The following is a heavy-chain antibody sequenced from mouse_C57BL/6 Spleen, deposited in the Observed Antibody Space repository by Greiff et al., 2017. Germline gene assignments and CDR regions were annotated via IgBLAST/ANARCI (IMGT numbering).Heavy chain of an antibody. J-gene: IGHJ2*01. D-gene: IGHD2-1*01. CDR1: GYTFTDYE. CDR2: IDPETGGT. CDR3: TRGDYGNYNPLFDY. Sequence: VQLQQSGAELVRPGASVTLSCKASGYTFTDYEMHWVKQTPVHGLEWIGAIDPETGGTAYNQKFKGKAILTADKSSSTAYMELRSLTSEDSAVYYCTRGDYGNYNPLFDYWGQGTTLTVSS. V-gene: IGHV1-15*01.